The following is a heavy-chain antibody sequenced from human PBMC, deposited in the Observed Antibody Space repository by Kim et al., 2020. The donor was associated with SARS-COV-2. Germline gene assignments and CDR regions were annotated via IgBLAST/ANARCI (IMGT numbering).Heavy chain of an antibody. CDR1: GFTFSGYG. Sequence: GGSLRLSCAASGFTFSGYGMHWVRQAPGKGLEWVAVISYDEDENYYADSLKGRFTISRDNSKNTLFLQMNSLRVENTAVYFCARAPRRDSSGYYYDSHYYYYGMDVWGQGTTVTVSS. V-gene: IGHV3-30*03. CDR3: ARAPRRDSSGYYYDSHYYYYGMDV. CDR2: ISYDEDEN. D-gene: IGHD3-22*01. J-gene: IGHJ6*02.